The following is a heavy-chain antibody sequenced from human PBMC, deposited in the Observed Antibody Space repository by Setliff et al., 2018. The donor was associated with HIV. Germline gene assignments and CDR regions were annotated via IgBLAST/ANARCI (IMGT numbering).Heavy chain of an antibody. CDR3: ARGLPADGYAFDL. CDR2: INVHNGDT. CDR1: GYRFSSYG. D-gene: IGHD6-13*01. Sequence: ASVKVSCKASGYRFSSYGITWVRHAPGQGLEWMGWINVHNGDTKFAQRFQDRLTMTTDTSTTTAYMDLRSLRSDDTAVCYCARGLPADGYAFDLWGQGTMVTVS. V-gene: IGHV1-18*01. J-gene: IGHJ3*01.